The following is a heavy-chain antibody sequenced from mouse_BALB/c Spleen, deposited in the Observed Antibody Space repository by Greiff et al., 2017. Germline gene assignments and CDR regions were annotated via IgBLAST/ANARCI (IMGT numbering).Heavy chain of an antibody. CDR3: ARAYYRYDGGYYYAMDY. CDR1: GFTFSSYG. CDR2: INSNGGST. Sequence: EVMLVESGGGLVQPGGSLKLSCAASGFTFSSYGMSWVRQTPDKRLELVATINSNGGSTYYPDSVKGRFTISRDNAKNTLYLQMSSLKSEDTAMYYRARAYYRYDGGYYYAMDYWGQGTSVTVSS. J-gene: IGHJ4*01. D-gene: IGHD2-14*01. V-gene: IGHV5-6-3*01.